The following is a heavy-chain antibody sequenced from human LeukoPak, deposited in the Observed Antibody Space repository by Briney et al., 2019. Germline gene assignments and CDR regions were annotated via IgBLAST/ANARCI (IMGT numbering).Heavy chain of an antibody. V-gene: IGHV1-8*03. J-gene: IGHJ5*02. Sequence: GASVKVSCKASGYTFTIYDINWVRQATGQGLEWMGWMNPNSGDTGCAQKFQGRVTITWNTSISTAYMELSSLRSEDTAVYYCARGRAARPRRHGSNWFDPWGQGTLVTVSS. CDR1: GYTFTIYD. CDR2: MNPNSGDT. CDR3: ARGRAARPRRHGSNWFDP. D-gene: IGHD6-6*01.